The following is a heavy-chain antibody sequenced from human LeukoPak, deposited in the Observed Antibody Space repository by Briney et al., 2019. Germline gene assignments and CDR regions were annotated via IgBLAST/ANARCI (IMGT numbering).Heavy chain of an antibody. CDR2: ISSSSSYI. CDR3: ARTTVVTLIDY. D-gene: IGHD4-23*01. CDR1: GFTFSGSS. Sequence: GGSRRLSCAASGFTFSGSSMSWVHQAPGKGLEWVSSISSSSSYIYYADSVKGRFTVSRDNAKNSLYLLMNSLRAEDTAVYYCARTTVVTLIDYWGQGTLVTVSS. V-gene: IGHV3-21*01. J-gene: IGHJ4*02.